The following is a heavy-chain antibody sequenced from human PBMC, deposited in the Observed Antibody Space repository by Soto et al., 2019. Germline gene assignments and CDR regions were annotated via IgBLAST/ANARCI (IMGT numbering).Heavy chain of an antibody. Sequence: GGSLRLSCAASGFAFSTYAMTWVRQAPEKELEWVSAISGSGGSSYYAASVKGRFTISRDNSKNTLYLHMNGLQAEDTALYYCPKATKRAAAGSHEYYKYGMDVWGQGTTVTVSS. CDR2: ISGSGGSS. V-gene: IGHV3-23*01. CDR3: PKATKRAAAGSHEYYKYGMDV. CDR1: GFAFSTYA. J-gene: IGHJ6*02. D-gene: IGHD6-13*01.